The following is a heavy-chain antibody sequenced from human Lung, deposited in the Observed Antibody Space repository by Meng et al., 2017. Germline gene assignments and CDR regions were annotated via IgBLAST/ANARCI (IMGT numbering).Heavy chain of an antibody. V-gene: IGHV4-4*02. CDR2: INHSGST. J-gene: IGHJ4*02. D-gene: IGHD4-11*01. Sequence: VLLVESGGGLVQPGGSLRLSCAASGFTFSSYWMHWVRQAPGKGLVWIGEINHSGSTNYNPSLESRATISVDTSQNNLSLKLSSVTAADSAVYYCARGPTTMAHDFDYWGQGTLVTVSS. CDR3: ARGPTTMAHDFDY. CDR1: GFTFSSYW.